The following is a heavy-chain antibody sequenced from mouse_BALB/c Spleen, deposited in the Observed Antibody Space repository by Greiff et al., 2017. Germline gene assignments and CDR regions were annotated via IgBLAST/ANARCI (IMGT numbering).Heavy chain of an antibody. J-gene: IGHJ2*01. V-gene: IGHV1-5*01. Sequence: VQLKESGTVLARPGASVKMSCKASGYTFTSYWMHWVKQRPGQGLEWIGAIYPGNSDTSYNQKFKGKAKLTAVTSTSTAYMELSSLTNEDSAVYYCTREKIYDGYFDYWGQGTTLTVSS. CDR2: IYPGNSDT. CDR1: GYTFTSYW. D-gene: IGHD2-3*01. CDR3: TREKIYDGYFDY.